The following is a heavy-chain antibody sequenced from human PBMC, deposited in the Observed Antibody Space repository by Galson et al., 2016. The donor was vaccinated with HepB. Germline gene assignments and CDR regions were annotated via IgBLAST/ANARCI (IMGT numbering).Heavy chain of an antibody. Sequence: SVKVSCKASGYTFTSYGINWVRQAPGQGLEWMGWISAYNDNTNYAQKLQGRVTMTTDTSTSTAYMELSSLRSAATAVYYCARAPGGAANWFDPWGQGTLVTVSS. J-gene: IGHJ5*02. CDR2: ISAYNDNT. D-gene: IGHD1-26*01. CDR3: ARAPGGAANWFDP. CDR1: GYTFTSYG. V-gene: IGHV1-18*01.